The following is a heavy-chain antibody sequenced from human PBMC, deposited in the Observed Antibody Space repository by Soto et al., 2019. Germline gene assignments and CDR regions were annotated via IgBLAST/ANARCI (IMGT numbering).Heavy chain of an antibody. Sequence: GGSLRLSCAASGFTFSNAWMNWVRQAPGKGLEWVGRIKSKTDGGTTDYAEPVKGRFTISRDDSKNTLYLQMNSLKTDDTAVYYCTTDPVTMIVVVPSSGWGQGTLVTVSS. CDR2: IKSKTDGGTT. D-gene: IGHD3-22*01. CDR3: TTDPVTMIVVVPSSG. CDR1: GFTFSNAW. V-gene: IGHV3-15*07. J-gene: IGHJ4*02.